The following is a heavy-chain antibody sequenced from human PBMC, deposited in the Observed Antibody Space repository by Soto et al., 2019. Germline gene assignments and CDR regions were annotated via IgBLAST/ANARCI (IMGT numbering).Heavy chain of an antibody. Sequence: ASVKVSCKASGYTFTGYYMHWVRQAPGQGLEWMGWINPNSGGTNYAQKFQGRVTMTRDTSISTAYMELSSLRSDDTAAYYCARVGDSSGYYLNWFDPWGQGTLVTVSS. CDR2: INPNSGGT. CDR3: ARVGDSSGYYLNWFDP. J-gene: IGHJ5*02. V-gene: IGHV1-2*02. CDR1: GYTFTGYY. D-gene: IGHD3-22*01.